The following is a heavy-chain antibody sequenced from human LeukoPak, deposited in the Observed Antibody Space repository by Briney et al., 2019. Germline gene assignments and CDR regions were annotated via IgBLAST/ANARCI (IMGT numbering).Heavy chain of an antibody. D-gene: IGHD5-12*01. J-gene: IGHJ4*02. CDR1: GFSFSTSW. V-gene: IGHV3-7*01. Sequence: PGGSLRLSCAASGFSFSTSWMAWVRQAPGKGLQWVGNINPDESHTDYIDSVKGRFTMSRDNAENSLFLQEHSLRDEDTAVYYCARDRAYDAFDYWGRGTLVTVSS. CDR2: INPDESHT. CDR3: ARDRAYDAFDY.